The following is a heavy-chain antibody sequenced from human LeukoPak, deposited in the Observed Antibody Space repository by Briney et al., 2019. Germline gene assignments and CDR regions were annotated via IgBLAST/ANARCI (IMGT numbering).Heavy chain of an antibody. Sequence: SETLSLTCTVSGGSISSYYWSWIRQPPGKGLEWVGYIYYSGSTNYNASLTNRVTISVDTSKNQFSLKLSSVTAADTAVYYCAREVGYCSGGSCYSYFDYWGQGTLVTVSS. J-gene: IGHJ4*02. D-gene: IGHD2-15*01. V-gene: IGHV4-59*01. CDR1: GGSISSYY. CDR2: IYYSGST. CDR3: AREVGYCSGGSCYSYFDY.